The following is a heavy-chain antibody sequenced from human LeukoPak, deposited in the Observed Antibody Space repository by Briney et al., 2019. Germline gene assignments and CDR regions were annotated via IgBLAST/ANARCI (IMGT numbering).Heavy chain of an antibody. J-gene: IGHJ6*03. V-gene: IGHV4-34*01. CDR2: INHSGRT. CDR3: ARVVGIFGVVEAYYHYMDV. Sequence: SETLSLTCAVFGGSFNGYYWTWIRQSPGKGLEWIGEINHSGRTNYNPSLKSRVTISRDTSKDQFSLKLTSVNAADTAVYYCARVVGIFGVVEAYYHYMDVWGKGTTVIVSS. D-gene: IGHD3-3*01. CDR1: GGSFNGYY.